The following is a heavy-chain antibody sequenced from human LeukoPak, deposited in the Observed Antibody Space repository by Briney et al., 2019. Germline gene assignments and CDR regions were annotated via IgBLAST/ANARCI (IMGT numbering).Heavy chain of an antibody. V-gene: IGHV3-74*01. CDR3: ARDRNGGLRFDY. D-gene: IGHD5-12*01. J-gene: IGHJ4*02. CDR2: INGDGTTT. CDR1: GFNFNKYW. Sequence: PGGSLRLSCAASGFNFNKYWMHWVRQAPGKGLVWVSRINGDGTTTSYADSVKGGFTMSRDNAKNTLYLQMSGLRAEDTAVYYCARDRNGGLRFDYWGQGTLVTVSS.